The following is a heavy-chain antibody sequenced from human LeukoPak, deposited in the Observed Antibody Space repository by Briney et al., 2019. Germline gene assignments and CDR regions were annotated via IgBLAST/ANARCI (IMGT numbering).Heavy chain of an antibody. CDR1: GFTFDDYA. CDR3: LTIVETTFDAFDI. J-gene: IGHJ3*02. CDR2: ISWNSGSI. D-gene: IGHD2/OR15-2a*01. Sequence: PGRSLRLSCAASGFTFDDYAMHWVRQAPGKGLEWVSGISWNSGSIGYADSVKGRFIISRDNAKNSLYLQMNSLRAEDTAVYYCLTIVETTFDAFDIWGQGTMVTVSS. V-gene: IGHV3-9*01.